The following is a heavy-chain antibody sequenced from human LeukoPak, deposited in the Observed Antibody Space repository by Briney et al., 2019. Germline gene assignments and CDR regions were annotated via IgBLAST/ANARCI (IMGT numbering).Heavy chain of an antibody. CDR2: IYYSGST. V-gene: IGHV4-59*08. J-gene: IGHJ6*02. CDR1: GGSISSYY. D-gene: IGHD3-10*01. Sequence: SETLSLTCTVSGGSISSYYWSWIRQPPGKGLEWIGYIYYSGSTNYNPSLKSRVTISVDTSKNQFSLKLSSVTAADTAVYYCARHRYGSGTYRYYGMDVWGQGTTVTVSS. CDR3: ARHRYGSGTYRYYGMDV.